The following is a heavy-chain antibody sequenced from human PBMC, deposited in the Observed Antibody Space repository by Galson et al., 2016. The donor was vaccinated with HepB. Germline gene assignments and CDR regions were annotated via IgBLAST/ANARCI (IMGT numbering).Heavy chain of an antibody. D-gene: IGHD2-2*01. Sequence: QSGAEVKKPGESLKISCKGSGYSFISYWIAWVRQKPGKGLEWMGMVYGADSESRYSPSFQGQVTISADKSINTAYLQWSSLKASDTAIYYCARGGGYSSSWRYNDFDPWGQGTLVTVSS. J-gene: IGHJ5*02. V-gene: IGHV5-51*01. CDR1: GYSFISYW. CDR3: ARGGGYSSSWRYNDFDP. CDR2: VYGADSES.